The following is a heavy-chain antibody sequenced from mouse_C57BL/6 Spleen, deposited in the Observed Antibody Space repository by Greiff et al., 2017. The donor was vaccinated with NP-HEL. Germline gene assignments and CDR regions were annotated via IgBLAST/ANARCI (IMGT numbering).Heavy chain of an antibody. CDR3: AVQTAQADYFDY. CDR2: IDPSDSYT. D-gene: IGHD3-2*02. Sequence: QVQLQQPGAELVKPGASVKLSCKASGYTFTSYWMQWVKQRPGQGLEWIGEIDPSDSYTNYNQKFKGKATLTVDTSSSTAYMQLSSLTSEDSAVYYCAVQTAQADYFDYWGQGTTLTVSS. J-gene: IGHJ2*01. V-gene: IGHV1-50*01. CDR1: GYTFTSYW.